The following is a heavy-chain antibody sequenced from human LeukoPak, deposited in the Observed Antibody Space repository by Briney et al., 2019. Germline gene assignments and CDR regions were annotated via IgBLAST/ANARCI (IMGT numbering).Heavy chain of an antibody. V-gene: IGHV4-59*01. D-gene: IGHD3-10*01. Sequence: SETLSLTCTVSGGSTSSYYWSWIRQPPGKGLEWIGYIYYSGSTNYNPSLKSRVTISVDTSKNQFSLKLSSVTAADTAVYYCARDPGYYYYYYGMDVWGQGTTVTVSS. CDR3: ARDPGYYYYYYGMDV. CDR2: IYYSGST. J-gene: IGHJ6*02. CDR1: GGSTSSYY.